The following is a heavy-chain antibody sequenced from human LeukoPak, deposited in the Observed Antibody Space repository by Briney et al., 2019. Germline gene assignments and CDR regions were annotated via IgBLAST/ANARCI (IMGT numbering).Heavy chain of an antibody. CDR2: ISTTGGST. J-gene: IGHJ3*02. CDR1: GFTFTTYA. Sequence: GGSLRLCCAASGFTFTTYALSWVRPAPGKGLEWVSTISTTGGSTYYADSVKGRFTISRDNSKNTLYLQMNSLGAEDTALYYCAKDRHGDYGLGALDIWGQGTMVTVSS. V-gene: IGHV3-23*01. D-gene: IGHD4-17*01. CDR3: AKDRHGDYGLGALDI.